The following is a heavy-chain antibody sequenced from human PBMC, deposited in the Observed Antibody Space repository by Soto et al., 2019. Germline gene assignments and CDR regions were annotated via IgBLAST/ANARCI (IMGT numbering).Heavy chain of an antibody. D-gene: IGHD3-16*01. J-gene: IGHJ3*02. V-gene: IGHV1-2*02. CDR1: GYTFTGHY. CDR3: SRTRLGEPFDI. CDR2: INPNSVGT. Sequence: ASVKVSCKASGYTFTGHYMHWVRQAPGQGLEWMGWINPNSVGTNYAQKFQGRVTMTRDTSINTAYMELSSLRSDDTAVYYCSRTRLGEPFDIWGQGTMVTVSS.